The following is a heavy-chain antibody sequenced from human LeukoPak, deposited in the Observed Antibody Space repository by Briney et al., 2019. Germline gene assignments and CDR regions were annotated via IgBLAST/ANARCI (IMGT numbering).Heavy chain of an antibody. CDR3: ARETRPTNFDY. Sequence: SQTLSLTCTVSGGSISSGSYYWSWIRQPAGKGLEWIGRIYTSGSTNYNPSLKSRVTISVDTSKNQFSQKLSSVTAADTAVYYCARETRPTNFDYWGQGTLVTVSS. CDR1: GGSISSGSYY. CDR2: IYTSGST. V-gene: IGHV4-61*02. J-gene: IGHJ4*02.